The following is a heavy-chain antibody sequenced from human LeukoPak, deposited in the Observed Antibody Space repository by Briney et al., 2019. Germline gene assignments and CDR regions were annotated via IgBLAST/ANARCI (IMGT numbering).Heavy chain of an antibody. Sequence: GGSLRLSCAASGFTFSSYWMHWVRQAPGKGLVWVSRINTDGSSTSYADSVKGRFTISRDNAKNTLYLQMNSLRAEDTALYYCAREERLRRPYVFDIWGQGTMVTVSS. D-gene: IGHD6-25*01. V-gene: IGHV3-74*01. CDR3: AREERLRRPYVFDI. CDR2: INTDGSST. CDR1: GFTFSSYW. J-gene: IGHJ3*02.